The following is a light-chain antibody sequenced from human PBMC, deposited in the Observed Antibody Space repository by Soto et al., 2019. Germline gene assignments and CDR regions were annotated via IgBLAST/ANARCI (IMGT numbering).Light chain of an antibody. CDR3: MQGALWPYT. Sequence: VMTQSPVSLPVTLGQPASISCRSSQSLVSSDENTFLSWYHQRPGQSPRRLIYKVSNRDSGVPDRFSGSGSGTDFTLKISRVEAEDLGGYYCMQGALWPYTCGQGTKLEIK. CDR2: KVS. CDR1: QSLVSSDENTF. J-gene: IGKJ2*01. V-gene: IGKV2-30*01.